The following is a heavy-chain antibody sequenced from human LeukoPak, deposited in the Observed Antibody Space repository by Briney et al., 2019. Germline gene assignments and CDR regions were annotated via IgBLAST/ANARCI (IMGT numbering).Heavy chain of an antibody. CDR3: ARGPYSSGWTRFDY. CDR1: GGSISSYY. V-gene: IGHV4-59*12. Sequence: SETLSLTCTVSGGSISSYYWSWIRQPPGKGLEWIGYIYYSGTTNYNPSLKSRVTISVDTSKNQFSLKLSSVTAADTAVYYCARGPYSSGWTRFDYWGQGTLVTVSS. D-gene: IGHD6-19*01. CDR2: IYYSGTT. J-gene: IGHJ4*02.